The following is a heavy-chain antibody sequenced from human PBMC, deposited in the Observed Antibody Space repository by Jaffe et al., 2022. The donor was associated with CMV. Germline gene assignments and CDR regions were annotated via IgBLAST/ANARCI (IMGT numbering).Heavy chain of an antibody. V-gene: IGHV3-48*03. CDR1: GFTFSSYE. CDR3: ARDLGQYSSGWGDFDY. J-gene: IGHJ4*02. D-gene: IGHD6-19*01. Sequence: EVQLVESGGGLVQPGGSLRLSCAASGFTFSSYEMNWVRQAPGKGLEWVSYISSSGSTIYYADSVKGRFTISRDNAKNSLYLQMNSLRAEDTAVYYCARDLGQYSSGWGDFDYWGQGTLVTVSS. CDR2: ISSSGSTI.